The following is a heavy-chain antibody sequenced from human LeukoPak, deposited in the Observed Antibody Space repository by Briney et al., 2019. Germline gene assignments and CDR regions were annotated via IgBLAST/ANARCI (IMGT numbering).Heavy chain of an antibody. CDR3: VTNYFDIDAFDQ. D-gene: IGHD3-22*01. J-gene: IGHJ4*02. CDR1: GFIFSNAW. Sequence: GGSLRLSCAASGFIFSNAWMNWVRQAPGKGLEWVGRIRSKANNYATAYGASAKGRFTISRDDSKGTAFLQMNSLEMDDTAVYYCVTNYFDIDAFDQWGQGTLVTVSS. CDR2: IRSKANNYAT. V-gene: IGHV3-73*01.